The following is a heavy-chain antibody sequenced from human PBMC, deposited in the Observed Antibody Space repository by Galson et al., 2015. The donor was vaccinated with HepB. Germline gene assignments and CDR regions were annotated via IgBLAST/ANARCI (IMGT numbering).Heavy chain of an antibody. CDR3: AVGAVL. D-gene: IGHD1-26*01. CDR1: AFTSTNNW. J-gene: IGHJ1*01. CDR2: MYSDGTNL. Sequence: SLRLSCAASAFTSTNNWMHWFRQAPGKGPVWVSRMYSDGTNLVYADSVKGRFTISRDHSKNTLYLQMNSLRVDDTAVYFCAVGAVLGGQGTLVTVSS. V-gene: IGHV3-74*01.